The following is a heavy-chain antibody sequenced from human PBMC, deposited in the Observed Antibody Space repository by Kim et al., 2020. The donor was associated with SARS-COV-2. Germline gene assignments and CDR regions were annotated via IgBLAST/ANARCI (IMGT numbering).Heavy chain of an antibody. CDR2: IGTAGDT. CDR1: GFTFSSYD. CDR3: ARATTPYGSDYYYYGMDV. V-gene: IGHV3-13*04. D-gene: IGHD3-10*01. J-gene: IGHJ6*02. Sequence: GGSLRLSCAASGFTFSSYDMHWVRQATGKGLEWVSAIGTAGDTYYPGSVKGRFTISRENAKNSLYLQMNSLRAGDTAVYYCARATTPYGSDYYYYGMDVWGQGTTVTVSS.